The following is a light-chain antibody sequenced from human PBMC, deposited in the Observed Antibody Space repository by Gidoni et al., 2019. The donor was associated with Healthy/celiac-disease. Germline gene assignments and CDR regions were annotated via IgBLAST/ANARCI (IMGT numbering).Light chain of an antibody. V-gene: IGKV3-15*01. CDR3: QQYNNWPMYT. CDR1: QSVSSN. J-gene: IGKJ2*01. Sequence: EIVMTQSPATLSVSPGERATLPCRASQSVSSNLAWYQQKPGQAPRLLIYGASTRPTGIPARFSGSGSGTEFTLTISSLQSEDFAVYYCQQYNNWPMYTFGQGTKLEIK. CDR2: GAS.